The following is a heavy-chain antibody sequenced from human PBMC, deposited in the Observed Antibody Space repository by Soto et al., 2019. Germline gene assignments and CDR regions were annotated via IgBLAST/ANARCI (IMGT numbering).Heavy chain of an antibody. CDR3: TSSFYYDTSGYD. D-gene: IGHD3-22*01. V-gene: IGHV3-7*01. Sequence: EVQLVESGGGLVQPGGSLRLSCEASGFTFNRYWMHWVRQAPGKGLEWVANIKQDGSEKYYVDSVKGRFTISRDNAKNSLYLQMNSLRAEDTATYYCTSSFYYDTSGYDWGQGTLVTVSP. J-gene: IGHJ4*02. CDR1: GFTFNRYW. CDR2: IKQDGSEK.